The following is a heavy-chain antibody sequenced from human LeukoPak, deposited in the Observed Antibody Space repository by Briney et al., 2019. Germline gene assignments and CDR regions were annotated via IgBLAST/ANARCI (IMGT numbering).Heavy chain of an antibody. J-gene: IGHJ4*02. V-gene: IGHV3-23*01. CDR3: AKITTYYDILTGPLDY. Sequence: PGGSLRLSCAASGFTFSSYWMHWVRQAPGKGLEWVSAISGSGGSTYYADSVKGRFTISRDNSKNTLYLQMNSLRAEDTAVYYCAKITTYYDILTGPLDYWGQGTLVTVSS. CDR2: ISGSGGST. D-gene: IGHD3-9*01. CDR1: GFTFSSYW.